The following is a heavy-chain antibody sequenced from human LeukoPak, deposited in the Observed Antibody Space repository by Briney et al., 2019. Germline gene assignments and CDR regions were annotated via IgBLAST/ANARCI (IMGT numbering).Heavy chain of an antibody. J-gene: IGHJ4*02. Sequence: GRSLRLSCAESGVSFTSHWMHWVRQAPGKGLVWVSHISGDGRIVNYVDSVKGRFTISRDTAKNTLILQMDSLRVEDTAVYYCADSCRITGTTFYYLGQGTMVTVSS. CDR1: GVSFTSHW. CDR3: ADSCRITGTTFYY. CDR2: ISGDGRIV. D-gene: IGHD1-20*01. V-gene: IGHV3-74*01.